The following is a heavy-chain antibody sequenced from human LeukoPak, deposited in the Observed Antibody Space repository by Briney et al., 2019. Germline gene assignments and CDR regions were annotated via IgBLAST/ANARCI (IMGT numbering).Heavy chain of an antibody. CDR2: IIPIVGIV. CDR3: ASPREATVTTVIHYYGLDV. Sequence: WASVKVSCKASGGTFNSYVFNWVRQAPGQGLEWMGRIIPIVGIVNYAQRFQGRVTITADKSTSAAYMELSSLTSEDTAVYYCASPREATVTTVIHYYGLDVWGQGTTVTVSS. CDR1: GGTFNSYV. J-gene: IGHJ6*02. V-gene: IGHV1-69*04. D-gene: IGHD4-17*01.